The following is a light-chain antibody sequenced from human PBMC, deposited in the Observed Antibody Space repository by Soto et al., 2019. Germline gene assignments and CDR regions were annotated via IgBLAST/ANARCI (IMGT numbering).Light chain of an antibody. J-gene: IGKJ1*01. CDR1: QGISRY. Sequence: AMLMTQCPASFSASPGDRVTITCRASQGISRYLAWYQQKPGNAPKLLSYAASTLQSGVPSRFSGRGSGTDFTLTISCLQSEDFATYYCQPYYTYPQTFGQGTKV. CDR2: AAS. CDR3: QPYYTYPQT. V-gene: IGKV1-8*01.